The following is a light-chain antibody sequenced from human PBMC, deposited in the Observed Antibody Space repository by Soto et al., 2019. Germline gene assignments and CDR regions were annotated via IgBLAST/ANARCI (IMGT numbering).Light chain of an antibody. V-gene: IGKV3-20*01. J-gene: IGKJ1*01. Sequence: EIVLTQSPGTLSLSPGERATLSCRASQSVSSSYLAWHQQKPGQAPRLLIYGASSRATGIPDRFSGSGSGTDFTLTISRLEPEDFAVYYCQQYGSSPRTFGRGTEVDIK. CDR2: GAS. CDR1: QSVSSSY. CDR3: QQYGSSPRT.